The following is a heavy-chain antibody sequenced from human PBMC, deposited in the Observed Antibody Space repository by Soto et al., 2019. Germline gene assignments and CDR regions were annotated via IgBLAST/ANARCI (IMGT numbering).Heavy chain of an antibody. J-gene: IGHJ6*02. CDR2: IFSNDAK. CDR1: GFSLSNARMG. CDR3: ARAIYCISTSYYFQFHFTYYYGMDV. Sequence: GPTLVNPTETLTLTCTVAGFSLSNARMGVSWIRQPPGKALEWLAHIFSNDAKSYSTSLKSRLTISKDTSKSQVVLTMTKMDPVDTATYYCARAIYCISTSYYFQFHFTYYYGMDVWGQGTTVTVSS. V-gene: IGHV2-26*01. D-gene: IGHD2-2*01.